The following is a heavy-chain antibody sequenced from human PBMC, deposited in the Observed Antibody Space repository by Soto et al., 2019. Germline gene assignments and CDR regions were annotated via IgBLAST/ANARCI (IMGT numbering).Heavy chain of an antibody. CDR3: ARATIFPYFYIDI. D-gene: IGHD3-9*01. V-gene: IGHV4-59*01. CDR2: IYYSGST. J-gene: IGHJ6*03. CDR1: GGSISSYY. Sequence: PSETLSLTCTVSGGSISSYYWSWIRQPPGKGLEWIGYIYYSGSTNYNPSLKSRVTISMDTSKNQFSLKLSSVTAADTAVYYCARATIFPYFYIDIWDKGTTVTVSS.